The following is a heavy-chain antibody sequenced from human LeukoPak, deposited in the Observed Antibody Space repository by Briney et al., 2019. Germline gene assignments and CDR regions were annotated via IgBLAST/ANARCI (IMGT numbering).Heavy chain of an antibody. J-gene: IGHJ3*02. CDR2: IYSGGST. V-gene: IGHV3-53*01. CDR1: GFTVSSNY. D-gene: IGHD6-13*01. CDR3: ARVKAAAGSDAFDI. Sequence: GGSLRLSCAASGFTVSSNYMSWVRQAPGKGLEWVSVIYSGGSTYYADSVKGRFTISRDNSKNTLYLQMNSLRAEDTAVYYCARVKAAAGSDAFDIWGQGTMVTVSS.